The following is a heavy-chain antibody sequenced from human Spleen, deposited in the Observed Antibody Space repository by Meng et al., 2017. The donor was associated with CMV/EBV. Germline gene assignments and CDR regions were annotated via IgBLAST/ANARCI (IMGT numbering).Heavy chain of an antibody. D-gene: IGHD6-6*01. CDR2: IIPILGIA. CDR3: ARGVVSSSSINYYYGMDV. J-gene: IGHJ6*02. Sequence: SVKVSCKASGGTFSSYTISWVRQAPGQGLEWMGRIIPILGIANYAQKFQGRVTITADKSTSTAYMELSSLRSEDTAVYYCARGVVSSSSINYYYGMDVWGQGTTVTVSS. V-gene: IGHV1-69*02. CDR1: GGTFSSYT.